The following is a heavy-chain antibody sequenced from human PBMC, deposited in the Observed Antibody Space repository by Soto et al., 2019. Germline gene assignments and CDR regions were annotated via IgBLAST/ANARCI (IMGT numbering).Heavy chain of an antibody. V-gene: IGHV3-30*18. D-gene: IGHD2-21*01. CDR2: ISYDGSNK. CDR1: GFTFSSYG. Sequence: QVQLVESGGGVVHPGRSLRLSCAASGFTFSSYGMHWVRQAPGKGLEWVAVISYDGSNKYYADSVKGRFTISRDNSKNTLYLQMNSLRAEDTAVYYCAKVLLKTYYYYYGMDVWGQGTTVTVSS. CDR3: AKVLLKTYYYYYGMDV. J-gene: IGHJ6*02.